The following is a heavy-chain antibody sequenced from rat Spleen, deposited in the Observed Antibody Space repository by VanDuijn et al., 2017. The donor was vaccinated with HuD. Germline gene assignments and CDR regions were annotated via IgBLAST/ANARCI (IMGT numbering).Heavy chain of an antibody. Sequence: QVQMKETGPGLVQRTQTLSVTCTVSGFSLTSYAVHWVRQAPGRGLAWVGMIWGDGSTNYNSALKSRLSISRETSKSQVFLKMNSLQTEDTATYYCAREYYSSPDYWGQGVMVTVSS. CDR3: AREYYSSPDY. J-gene: IGHJ2*01. CDR2: IWGDGST. CDR1: GFSLTSYA. D-gene: IGHD1-2*01. V-gene: IGHV2-77*01.